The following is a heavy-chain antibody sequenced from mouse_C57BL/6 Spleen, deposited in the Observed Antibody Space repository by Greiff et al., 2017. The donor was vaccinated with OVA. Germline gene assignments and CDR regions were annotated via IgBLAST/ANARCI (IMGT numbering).Heavy chain of an antibody. Sequence: QVQLQQPGAELVMPGASVKLSCKASGYTFTRYWMHWVKQRPGQGLEWIGEIDPSASYTNYNQKLKGKSTLTVDKSSSTAYMQLSSLTSEDSAVYYCAIRSVYGNYVYWGQGTLVTVSA. J-gene: IGHJ3*01. CDR1: GYTFTRYW. V-gene: IGHV1-69*01. D-gene: IGHD2-1*01. CDR2: IDPSASYT. CDR3: AIRSVYGNYVY.